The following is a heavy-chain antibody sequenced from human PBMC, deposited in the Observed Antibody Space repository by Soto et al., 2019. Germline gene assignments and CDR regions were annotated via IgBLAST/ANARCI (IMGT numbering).Heavy chain of an antibody. V-gene: IGHV3-11*06. CDR1: GFTFSDYY. D-gene: IGHD2-15*01. Sequence: GGSLRLSCASSGFTFSDYYMSWIRQAPGKGLEWLSYISPGSRYPAYADSVKGRFTISRDNARRSLSPQMNSLTVDDTAIYYCVRGGGGGLFDPWGQGSMVTVSS. CDR3: VRGGGGGLFDP. J-gene: IGHJ5*02. CDR2: ISPGSRYP.